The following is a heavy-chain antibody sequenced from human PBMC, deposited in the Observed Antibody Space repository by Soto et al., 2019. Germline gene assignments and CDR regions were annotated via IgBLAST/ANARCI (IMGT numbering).Heavy chain of an antibody. D-gene: IGHD2-15*01. CDR2: IYYSGST. CDR3: ARGVVGYYYYYMDV. V-gene: IGHV4-59*01. Sequence: SATMSLTWPVAGGSISSYYWSLLRNPPGEGLEWIGYIYYSGSTNYNPSLRSRFTISVDTSKNQFSLKLSSVTAADTAVYYCARGVVGYYYYYMDVWGKGTTVTVSS. J-gene: IGHJ6*03. CDR1: GGSISSYY.